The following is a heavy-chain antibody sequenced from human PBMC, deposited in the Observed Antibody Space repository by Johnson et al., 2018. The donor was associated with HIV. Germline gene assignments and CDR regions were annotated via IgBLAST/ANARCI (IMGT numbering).Heavy chain of an antibody. CDR3: ARPEGFLSGSVIHDAFDI. D-gene: IGHD3-3*01. Sequence: VQLVESGGGVVQPGRSLRLSCAASGFTFSSYAMHWVRQAPGKGLEWVAVISYDGSNKYYADSVKGRFTISRDNSKNTLYLQMNSLRAEDTAVYYCARPEGFLSGSVIHDAFDIWGQGTMVTVSS. V-gene: IGHV3-30-3*01. CDR2: ISYDGSNK. CDR1: GFTFSSYA. J-gene: IGHJ3*02.